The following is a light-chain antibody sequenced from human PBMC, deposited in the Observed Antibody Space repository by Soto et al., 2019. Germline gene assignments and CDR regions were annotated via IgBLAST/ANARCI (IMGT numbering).Light chain of an antibody. CDR3: QQSYIAPYT. CDR1: QSIARF. J-gene: IGKJ2*01. Sequence: DLQMTQSPSSLSAAVGDRVTITCRASQSIARFLNWYQQKPGEVPKLLIFGASYLRSGVPSRFSGSGSGTHFARTITSLQPEDFATYYCQQSYIAPYTFGQGTNL. CDR2: GAS. V-gene: IGKV1-39*01.